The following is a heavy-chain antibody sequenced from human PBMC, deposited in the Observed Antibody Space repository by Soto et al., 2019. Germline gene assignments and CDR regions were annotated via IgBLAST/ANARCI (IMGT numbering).Heavy chain of an antibody. Sequence: GGSLRLSCAASGFTFSSYSMNWVRQAPGKGLEWVSYISSSSSTTYYADSVKGRFTISRDNAKNSLYLQMNSLRDEDTAVYYCASGQIAGYSSGWYPRYNWFDPWGQGTLVTVSS. V-gene: IGHV3-48*02. D-gene: IGHD6-19*01. CDR2: ISSSSSTT. CDR1: GFTFSSYS. J-gene: IGHJ5*02. CDR3: ASGQIAGYSSGWYPRYNWFDP.